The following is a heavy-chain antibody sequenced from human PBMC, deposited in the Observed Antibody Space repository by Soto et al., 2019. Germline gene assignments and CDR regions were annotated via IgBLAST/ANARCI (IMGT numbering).Heavy chain of an antibody. D-gene: IGHD4-17*01. Sequence: EVPLVESGGGLVQPGGSLRLSCAASGFTFSSYWMHWVRQAPGKGLVWVSRLNSDGSSTSYADSVKGRFTISRDNAKNTLYLQMNSLRAEDTAVYYCARSVQGAFDIWGQGTMVTVSS. CDR2: LNSDGSST. V-gene: IGHV3-74*01. J-gene: IGHJ3*02. CDR3: ARSVQGAFDI. CDR1: GFTFSSYW.